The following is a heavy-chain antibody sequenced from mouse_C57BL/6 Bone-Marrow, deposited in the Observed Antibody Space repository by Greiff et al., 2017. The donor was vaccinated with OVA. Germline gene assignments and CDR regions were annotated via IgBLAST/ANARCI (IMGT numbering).Heavy chain of an antibody. CDR2: IDPSDSYT. J-gene: IGHJ1*03. D-gene: IGHD2-2*01. V-gene: IGHV1-69*01. CDR3: ARATMVTRYFDV. Sequence: QVQLKQSGAELVMPGASVKLSCKASGYTFTSYWMHWVKQRPGQGLEWIGEIDPSDSYTNYNQKFKGKSTLTVDKSSSTAYMQLSSLTSEDSAVYYCARATMVTRYFDVWGTGTTVTVSS. CDR1: GYTFTSYW.